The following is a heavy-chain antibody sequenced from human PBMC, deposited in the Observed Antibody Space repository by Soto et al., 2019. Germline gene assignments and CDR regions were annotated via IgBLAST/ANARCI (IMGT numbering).Heavy chain of an antibody. CDR2: ISSSSSYI. J-gene: IGHJ5*02. D-gene: IGHD3-22*01. Sequence: EVQLVESGGGLVKPGGSLRLSCAASGFTFSSYSMNWVRQAPGKGLEWVSSISSSSSYIYYADSVKGRFTISRDNAKNSLYLQMNSLRAEDTAVYYGARALYYYDSSGYYGSWGQGTLVTVSS. CDR3: ARALYYYDSSGYYGS. V-gene: IGHV3-21*01. CDR1: GFTFSSYS.